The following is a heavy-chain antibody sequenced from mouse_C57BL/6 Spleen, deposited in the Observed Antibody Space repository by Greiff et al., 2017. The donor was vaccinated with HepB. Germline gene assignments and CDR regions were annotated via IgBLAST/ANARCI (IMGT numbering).Heavy chain of an antibody. V-gene: IGHV1-76*01. CDR1: GYTFTDYY. Sequence: QVQLKQSGAELVRPGASVKLSCKASGYTFTDYYINWVKQRPGQGLEWIARIYPGSGNTYYNEKFKGKATLTAEKSSSTAYMQLSSLTSEDSAVYFCARGGNYVGAMDYWGQGTSVTVSS. J-gene: IGHJ4*01. D-gene: IGHD2-1*01. CDR3: ARGGNYVGAMDY. CDR2: IYPGSGNT.